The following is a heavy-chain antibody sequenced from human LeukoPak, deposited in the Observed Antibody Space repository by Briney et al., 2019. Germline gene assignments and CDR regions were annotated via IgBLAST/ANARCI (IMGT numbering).Heavy chain of an antibody. CDR1: GFTSSSYW. CDR2: INTDGSST. D-gene: IGHD5-18*01. Sequence: GGSLRLSCAASGFTSSSYWMHWVRQAPGKGLVWVSRINTDGSSTSYADSVKGRFTISRDNAKNTLDLQMNSLRAEDTAVYYCARGGRGYSYGYDYWGQGTLVTVSS. CDR3: ARGGRGYSYGYDY. V-gene: IGHV3-74*01. J-gene: IGHJ4*02.